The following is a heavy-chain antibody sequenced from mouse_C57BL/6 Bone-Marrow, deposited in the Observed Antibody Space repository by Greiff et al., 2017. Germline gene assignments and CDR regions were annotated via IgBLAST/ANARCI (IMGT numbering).Heavy chain of an antibody. Sequence: EVQRVESEGGLVQPGSSMKLSCTASGFTFSDYYMAWVRQVPDKGLEWVANINYDGSSTYYLDSLKSRFIISRDNAKNILYLQMSSLKSEDTATYYCAREDYDYWYFDVWGTGTTVTVSS. CDR2: INYDGSST. J-gene: IGHJ1*03. CDR1: GFTFSDYY. D-gene: IGHD2-4*01. V-gene: IGHV5-16*01. CDR3: AREDYDYWYFDV.